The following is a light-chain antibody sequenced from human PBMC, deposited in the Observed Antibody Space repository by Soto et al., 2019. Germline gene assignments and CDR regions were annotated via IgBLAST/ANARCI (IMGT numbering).Light chain of an antibody. J-gene: IGLJ1*01. V-gene: IGLV2-14*01. Sequence: QSALTQPASVSGSPAQSISISSTLSSSDVGSYIYASWYQQPPGKAPKLMIYDVTSRPSGVSYRFSGSKSGNTASLTISGLQAEDEADYYCSSYTTSSSYVFGTRTKVTVL. CDR3: SSYTTSSSYV. CDR1: SSDVGSYIY. CDR2: DVT.